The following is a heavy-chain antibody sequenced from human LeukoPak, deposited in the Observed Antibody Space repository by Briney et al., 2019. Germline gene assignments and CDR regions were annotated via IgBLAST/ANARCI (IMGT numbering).Heavy chain of an antibody. V-gene: IGHV4-59*01. D-gene: IGHD4-17*01. CDR1: GFTFSSYA. Sequence: GSLRLSCAASGFTFSSYAMSWVRQAPGKGLEWIGYISYIGSTNYNPSLKSRVTISIDASKNQFSLKLSSVTAADTAVYYCARDLVTVTKGFDIWGQGTMVSVSS. J-gene: IGHJ3*02. CDR2: ISYIGST. CDR3: ARDLVTVTKGFDI.